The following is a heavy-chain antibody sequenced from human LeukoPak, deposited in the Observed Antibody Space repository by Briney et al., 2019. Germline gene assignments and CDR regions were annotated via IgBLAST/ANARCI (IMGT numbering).Heavy chain of an antibody. CDR2: ISQCGSDL. CDR3: ARDRAVAGLCDY. J-gene: IGHJ4*02. Sequence: GGSLTLLCAVSGFHHSTLWVMWLRQAPGVALVGVAHISQCGSDLYYVDYVKGRHTSRRVNEKISLYLQMNSLRVDDTAVYYCARDRAVAGLCDYWGQGTLVTVSS. V-gene: IGHV3-7*01. CDR1: GFHHSTLW. D-gene: IGHD6-19*01.